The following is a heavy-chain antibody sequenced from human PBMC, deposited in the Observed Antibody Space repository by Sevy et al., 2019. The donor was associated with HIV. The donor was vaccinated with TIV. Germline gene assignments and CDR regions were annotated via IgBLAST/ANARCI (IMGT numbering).Heavy chain of an antibody. Sequence: GGSLRLSCAASGFTFSSYAMHWVRQAPGKGLEWVAVISYDGSNKYYADSVKGRFTISRDNSKNTLYLQMNSLRAEDTAVYYCAREGDMYVAATHFDIWGQGTMVTVSS. J-gene: IGHJ3*02. V-gene: IGHV3-30*04. D-gene: IGHD2-15*01. CDR1: GFTFSSYA. CDR2: ISYDGSNK. CDR3: AREGDMYVAATHFDI.